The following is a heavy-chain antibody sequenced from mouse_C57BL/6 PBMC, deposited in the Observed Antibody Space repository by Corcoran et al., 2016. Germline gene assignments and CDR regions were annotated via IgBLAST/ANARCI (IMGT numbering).Heavy chain of an antibody. CDR2: INTHSGEP. V-gene: IGHV9-4*01. CDR3: ARDPITTVVSFDS. CDR1: GYTFTTAG. J-gene: IGHJ2*01. D-gene: IGHD1-1*01. Sequence: QIQLVQSGPELKKTGETVKISGKASGYTFTTAGMQWVQKMRGKGFKWIGWINTHSGEPKYAEEFKGRFAFSLETYASTAYLHISNLKNEYTATYFCARDPITTVVSFDSLAQGTTLTVSS.